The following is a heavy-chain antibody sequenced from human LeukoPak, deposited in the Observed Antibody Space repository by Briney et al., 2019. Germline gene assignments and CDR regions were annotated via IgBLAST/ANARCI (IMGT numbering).Heavy chain of an antibody. CDR3: ARAYYYDSSGYYPQAAFDI. CDR1: GGSFSGYY. J-gene: IGHJ3*02. Sequence: PSETLSLTCAVYGGSFSGYYWSWIRQPPGKGLEWIGEINHSGSTNYNPSLKSRVTISVDTSKNQFSLKLSSVTAADTAVYYCARAYYYDSSGYYPQAAFDIWGQGTMVTVSS. CDR2: INHSGST. D-gene: IGHD3-22*01. V-gene: IGHV4-34*01.